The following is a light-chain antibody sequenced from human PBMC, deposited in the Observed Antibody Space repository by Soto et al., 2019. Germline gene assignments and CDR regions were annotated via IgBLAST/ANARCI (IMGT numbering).Light chain of an antibody. CDR2: DTS. V-gene: IGKV3-15*01. CDR3: QQYNSWPLT. CDR1: QSVSSN. Sequence: EIVMTQSPGTLSVSPGESATLSCRASQSVSSNLAWYQQKPGQAPRLLIYDTSTRATGVPARFSGSGSGTDFTLTISSLQSEDFAVYYCQQYNSWPLTFGQGTKLEIK. J-gene: IGKJ2*01.